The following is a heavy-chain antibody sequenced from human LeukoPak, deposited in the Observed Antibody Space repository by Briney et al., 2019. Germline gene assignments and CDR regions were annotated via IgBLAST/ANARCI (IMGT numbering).Heavy chain of an antibody. CDR2: LNRDGTSS. CDR3: ARDGDDMAGGIIIGWYFDF. Sequence: GGSLRLSCAASVFTFSHYWMYWVRQAPGKGLEWVSRLNRDGTSSSYADAVKGRFTVSRDNAENTLNSEMNSLRAEDTAVYYCARDGDDMAGGIIIGWYFDFWGQGTLVTVSS. D-gene: IGHD3-10*01. V-gene: IGHV3-74*01. CDR1: VFTFSHYW. J-gene: IGHJ4*02.